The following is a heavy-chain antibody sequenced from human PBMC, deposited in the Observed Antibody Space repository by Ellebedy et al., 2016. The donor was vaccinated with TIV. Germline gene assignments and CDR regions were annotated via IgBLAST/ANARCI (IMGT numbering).Heavy chain of an antibody. CDR2: IYSEGFT. CDR3: ARELGGSGGSDFDY. CDR1: GFTVSSSY. V-gene: IGHV3-53*01. Sequence: GESLKISCAASGFTVSSSYMSWVRQAPGKGLEWVSVIYSEGFTYYAGSVKGRFTISRDNSKNTLYLEMNSLRADDTALYYCARELGGSGGSDFDYWGQGTLVTVSS. D-gene: IGHD2-15*01. J-gene: IGHJ4*02.